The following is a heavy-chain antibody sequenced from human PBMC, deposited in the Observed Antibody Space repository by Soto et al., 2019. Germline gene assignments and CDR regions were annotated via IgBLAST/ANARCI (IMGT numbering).Heavy chain of an antibody. Sequence: QVQLVESGGGVVQTGRSLRLSCAASGFMFSNHGMHWVRQAPGKGLEWVAVIWSDGNNRYYADSVKGRFTISRDNSKNTVYLQMNSLRAEDTAVYYCVRGDNWNDEASDDWGQGTLVTVSS. D-gene: IGHD1-1*01. CDR2: IWSDGNNR. CDR1: GFMFSNHG. CDR3: VRGDNWNDEASDD. J-gene: IGHJ4*02. V-gene: IGHV3-33*01.